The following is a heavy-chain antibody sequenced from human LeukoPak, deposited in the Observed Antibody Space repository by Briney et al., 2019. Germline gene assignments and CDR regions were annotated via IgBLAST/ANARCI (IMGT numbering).Heavy chain of an antibody. CDR3: AKIATTMIVVVNNFDY. CDR2: ISGSGGST. CDR1: GFTFSSYA. J-gene: IGHJ4*02. D-gene: IGHD3-22*01. Sequence: GGSLRLSCAASGFTFSSYAMSWVRQAPGKGLEWVSAISGSGGSTYYADSVKGRFTISRDNSKNTLYLQMNSLRAADTAVYYCAKIATTMIVVVNNFDYWGQGTLVTAPS. V-gene: IGHV3-23*01.